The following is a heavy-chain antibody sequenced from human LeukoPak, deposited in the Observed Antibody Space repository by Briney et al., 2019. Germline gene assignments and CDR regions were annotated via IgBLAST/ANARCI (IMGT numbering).Heavy chain of an antibody. CDR1: GFTFSSYW. CDR2: IKQDGSEK. Sequence: PGGSLRLSCAASGFTFSSYWMSWVRQAPGKGLEWVANIKQDGSEKYYVDSVKGRSTISRDNAKNSLFLQMNSLRAEDTAVYYCARVLRYCSGGDCYSGGLGYMDVWGKGTTVTISS. V-gene: IGHV3-7*03. D-gene: IGHD2-15*01. CDR3: ARVLRYCSGGDCYSGGLGYMDV. J-gene: IGHJ6*03.